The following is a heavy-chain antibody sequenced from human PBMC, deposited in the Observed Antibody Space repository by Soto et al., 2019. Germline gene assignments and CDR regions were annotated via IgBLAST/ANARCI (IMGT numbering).Heavy chain of an antibody. J-gene: IGHJ3*02. CDR3: AGIYGDYTTDDAFDI. V-gene: IGHV1-8*01. Sequence: QVQLVQSGAEVKKPGASVKVSCKASGYTFTSYDINWVRQATGQGLEWMGWMNPNSGNTGYAQKFQGRDTMTRNTSISRAYMELSRLRSEDTAVYYCAGIYGDYTTDDAFDIWGQGTMVNVSS. CDR1: GYTFTSYD. D-gene: IGHD4-17*01. CDR2: MNPNSGNT.